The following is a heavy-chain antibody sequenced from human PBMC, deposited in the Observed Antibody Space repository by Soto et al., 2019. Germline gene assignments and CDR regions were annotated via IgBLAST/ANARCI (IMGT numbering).Heavy chain of an antibody. V-gene: IGHV1-3*01. CDR1: GYTFTSYA. D-gene: IGHD2-2*01. CDR3: ARKYCSSTSCYYPWFDP. J-gene: IGHJ5*02. CDR2: INAGNGNT. Sequence: ASVKVSCKASGYTFTSYAMHWVRQAPGQRLEWMGWINAGNGNTKYSQKFQGRVTITRDTSASTTYMELSSLRSEDTAVYYCARKYCSSTSCYYPWFDPWGQGTLVTVSS.